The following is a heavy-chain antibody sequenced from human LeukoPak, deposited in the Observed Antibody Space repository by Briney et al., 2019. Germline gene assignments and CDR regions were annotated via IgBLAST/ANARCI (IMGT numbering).Heavy chain of an antibody. V-gene: IGHV3-7*01. CDR3: AFSNAFKV. CDR2: IKYDGSAK. J-gene: IGHJ4*02. CDR1: GISFNGNW. D-gene: IGHD2-8*01. Sequence: PGGSLRLSCAASGISFNGNWMGWVRQAPGEGLEWVASIKYDGSAKYNADSVKGRFTISRDNAKNSLYLEMNSLTAEDTAVHYCAFSNAFKVWGQGTLVTVSS.